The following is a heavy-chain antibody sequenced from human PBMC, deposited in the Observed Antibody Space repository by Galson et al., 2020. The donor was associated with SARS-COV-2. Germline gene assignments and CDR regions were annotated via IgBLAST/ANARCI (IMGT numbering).Heavy chain of an antibody. V-gene: IGHV3-7*01. CDR3: ARKAMNGFDA. J-gene: IGHJ4*02. CDR2: INQDENGK. D-gene: IGHD2-8*01. CDR1: EFRLSNYW. Sequence: GGSLRLSCVVSEFRLSNYWMAWVRQAPGKGLEWVANINQDENGKYYVDSVKGRFTVSRDNARQSLYLQMNSLRAEDTAVYFCARKAMNGFDAWGQGVLVTVSS.